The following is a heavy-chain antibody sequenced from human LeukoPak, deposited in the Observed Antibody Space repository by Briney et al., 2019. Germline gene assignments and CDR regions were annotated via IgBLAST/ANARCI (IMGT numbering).Heavy chain of an antibody. V-gene: IGHV3-23*01. D-gene: IGHD6-13*01. J-gene: IGHJ4*02. CDR2: ARASGGIT. CDR1: GFTFSTYS. Sequence: PGGSLRLSCAASGFTFSTYSMNWVRQAPGKGLESVPTARASGGITYYADSVKGRFTISRDSSKNTLHLQMNSLRAEDTAVYYCAKVMAAAGTWFFDYWSQGTLVTVSS. CDR3: AKVMAAAGTWFFDY.